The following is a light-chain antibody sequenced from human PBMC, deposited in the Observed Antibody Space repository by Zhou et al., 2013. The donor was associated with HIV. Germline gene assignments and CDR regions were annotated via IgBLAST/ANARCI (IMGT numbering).Light chain of an antibody. J-gene: IGKJ1*01. CDR2: KIS. CDR3: QQYTTYPWT. CDR1: QTINFW. Sequence: DIHMTQSPSSLSASVGDRVTITCRASQTINFWLAWYQQKPGKAPKLLISKISTLESGVPSRFTGGGSGTEFTLTINNLLPDDVATYYCQQYTTYPWTFGQGTKV. V-gene: IGKV1-5*03.